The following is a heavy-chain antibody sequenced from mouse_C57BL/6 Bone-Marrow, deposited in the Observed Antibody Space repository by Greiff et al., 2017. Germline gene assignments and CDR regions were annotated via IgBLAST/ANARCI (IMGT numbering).Heavy chain of an antibody. CDR1: GFTFSDYY. Sequence: EVKLEESGGGLVQPGGSLKLSCAASGFTFSDYYMYWVRQTPEKRLEWVAYISNGGGSTYYPDTVKGRFTISRDNAKNTLYLQMSRLKSEDTAMYYCARHGSTFGYWGQGTSVTVSS. CDR3: ARHGSTFGY. V-gene: IGHV5-12*01. D-gene: IGHD5-5*01. CDR2: ISNGGGST. J-gene: IGHJ4*01.